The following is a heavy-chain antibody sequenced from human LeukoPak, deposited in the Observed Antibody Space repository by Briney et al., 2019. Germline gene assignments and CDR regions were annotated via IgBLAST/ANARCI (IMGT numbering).Heavy chain of an antibody. V-gene: IGHV3-48*02. J-gene: IGHJ4*02. CDR2: ISSGNSTI. CDR3: ASLRGLFDY. CDR1: GFAFNTYS. Sequence: PGGSLGLSCAASGFAFNTYSMNWVRQAPGQGLEWVSYISSGNSTIYYADSVKGRFTISRDNAKNSLYLQMNSLRDEDTAVYYCASLRGLFDYWGRGTLVTVSS. D-gene: IGHD1-26*01.